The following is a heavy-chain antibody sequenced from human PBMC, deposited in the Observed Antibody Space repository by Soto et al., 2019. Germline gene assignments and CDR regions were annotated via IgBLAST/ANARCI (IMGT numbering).Heavy chain of an antibody. D-gene: IGHD2-21*01. Sequence: PGGSLRLSCAASGFTFSSYSMNWARQAPGKGLEWVSSISSSSSYIYYADSVKGRFTISRDNAKNSLYLQMNSLRAEDTAVYYCARDLSGDAAFDIWGQGTMVTGSS. CDR1: GFTFSSYS. CDR3: ARDLSGDAAFDI. V-gene: IGHV3-21*01. J-gene: IGHJ3*02. CDR2: ISSSSSYI.